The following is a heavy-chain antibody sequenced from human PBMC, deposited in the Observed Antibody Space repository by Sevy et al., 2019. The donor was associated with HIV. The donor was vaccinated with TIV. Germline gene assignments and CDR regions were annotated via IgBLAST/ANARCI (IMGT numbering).Heavy chain of an antibody. J-gene: IGHJ4*02. CDR1: GYTFTSYA. V-gene: IGHV7-4-1*02. Sequence: APVKVSCKASGYTFTSYAMNWVRQAPGQGLERMGWINTNTGNPTYAQGFTGRFVFSLDTSVSTAYLQISSLKAADAAVYYCARDHSRGRSCYYNDYWGQGTLVTVSS. CDR3: ARDHSRGRSCYYNDY. CDR2: INTNTGNP. D-gene: IGHD2-15*01.